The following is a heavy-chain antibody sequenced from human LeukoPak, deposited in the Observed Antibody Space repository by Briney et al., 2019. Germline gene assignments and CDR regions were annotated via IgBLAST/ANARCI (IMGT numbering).Heavy chain of an antibody. CDR2: IHYSGST. D-gene: IGHD7-27*01. J-gene: IGHJ4*02. CDR3: ARGTSGDRGDY. CDR1: GGSISYY. Sequence: SETLSLTCTVSGGSISYYWSWIRQPPGRGLEWIGYIHYSGSTNYNPSLKSRVTMSVDTSKNQFSLKLSSVTAADTAVYYCARGTSGDRGDYWGQGTLVTVSS. V-gene: IGHV4-59*01.